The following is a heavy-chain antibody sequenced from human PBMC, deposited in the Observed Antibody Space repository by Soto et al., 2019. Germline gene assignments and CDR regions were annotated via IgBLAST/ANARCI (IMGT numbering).Heavy chain of an antibody. Sequence: GGSLRLSCAASGFTFSSYAMHWVRQAPGKGLEWVAVISYDGSNKYYADSVKGRFTISRDNSKNTLYLQMNSLRAEDTAVYYCARDRELGSNWFDPWGQGTLVTVSS. D-gene: IGHD7-27*01. CDR1: GFTFSSYA. J-gene: IGHJ5*02. CDR2: ISYDGSNK. CDR3: ARDRELGSNWFDP. V-gene: IGHV3-30-3*01.